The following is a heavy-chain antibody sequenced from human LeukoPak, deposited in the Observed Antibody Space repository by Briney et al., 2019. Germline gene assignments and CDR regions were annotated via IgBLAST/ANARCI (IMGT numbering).Heavy chain of an antibody. CDR1: GYTFTSYA. D-gene: IGHD3-3*01. CDR3: ARARITIFGVVNYYYGMDV. Sequence: ASVRVSCKASGYTFTSYAMHWVRQAPGQRLEWMGWINAGNGNTKYSQKFQGRVTITRDTSASTAYMELSSLRSEDTAVYYCARARITIFGVVNYYYGMDVWGRGTTVTVSS. J-gene: IGHJ6*02. CDR2: INAGNGNT. V-gene: IGHV1-3*01.